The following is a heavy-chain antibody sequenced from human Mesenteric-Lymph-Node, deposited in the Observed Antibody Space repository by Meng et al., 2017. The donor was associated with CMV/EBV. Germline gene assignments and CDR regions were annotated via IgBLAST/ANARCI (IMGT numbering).Heavy chain of an antibody. V-gene: IGHV4-34*01. CDR3: ARGSSYDILSGYFDY. CDR1: VVSCSVSD. Sequence: GAGLLESAQALVGPCACHVVSCSVSDGNGIPRSPEKGRNWKGEIKHIGCTTYNPSFTSPIIISGDTSTNQISLNMSSLTAADTAVYYCARGSSYDILSGYFDYWGQGALVTVSS. D-gene: IGHD3-9*01. CDR2: IKHIGCT. J-gene: IGHJ4*02.